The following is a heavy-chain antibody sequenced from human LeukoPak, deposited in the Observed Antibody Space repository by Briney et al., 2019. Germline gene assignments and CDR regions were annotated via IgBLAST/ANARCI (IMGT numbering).Heavy chain of an antibody. CDR1: GFTFSDYG. V-gene: IGHV3-30*18. D-gene: IGHD6-19*01. CDR3: AKNHLTSAWGEVVDY. CDR2: ISYDGSSE. Sequence: GGSLRLSCAASGFTFSDYGMHWVRQAPGKGLEWVAHISYDGSSENYADSVKGRFTISRDNSRDTLYLQMNSLRAEDTAIYYCAKNHLTSAWGEVVDYWGQGTLVTVSS. J-gene: IGHJ4*02.